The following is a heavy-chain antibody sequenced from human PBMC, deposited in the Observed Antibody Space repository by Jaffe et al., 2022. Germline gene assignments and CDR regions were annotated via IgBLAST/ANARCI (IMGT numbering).Heavy chain of an antibody. J-gene: IGHJ4*02. D-gene: IGHD6-13*01. CDR2: IYYSGST. CDR3: ARVGIAAAGYFDY. Sequence: QVQLQESGPGLVKPSETLSLTCTVSGGSISSYYWSWIRQPPGKGLEWIGYIYYSGSTNYNPSLKSRVTISVDTSKNQFSLKLSSVTAADTAVYYCARVGIAAAGYFDYWGQGTLVTVSS. V-gene: IGHV4-59*01. CDR1: GGSISSYY.